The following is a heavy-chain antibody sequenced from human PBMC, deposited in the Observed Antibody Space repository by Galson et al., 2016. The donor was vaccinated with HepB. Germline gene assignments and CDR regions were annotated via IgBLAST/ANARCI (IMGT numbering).Heavy chain of an antibody. J-gene: IGHJ4*02. CDR3: VLGMGATDY. Sequence: EPLSLTCAVYRGSFSGYYWTWVRQPPGKGLEWIGEINPSGSPNYNPSLKRRVAISRDTSKKQLSLKLSSVTAADTAVYYCVLGMGATDYWGQGSLVTVSS. CDR1: RGSFSGYY. D-gene: IGHD1-26*01. V-gene: IGHV4-34*01. CDR2: INPSGSP.